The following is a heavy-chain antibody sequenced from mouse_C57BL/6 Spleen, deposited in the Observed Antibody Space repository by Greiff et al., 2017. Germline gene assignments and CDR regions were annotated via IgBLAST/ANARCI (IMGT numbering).Heavy chain of an antibody. D-gene: IGHD1-1*01. CDR2: IYPRSGNT. Sequence: VKLVESGAELARPGASVKLSCKASGYTFTSYGISWVKQRTGQGLEWIGEIYPRSGNTYYNEKFKGKATLTADKSSSTAYMELRSLTSEDSAVYFCAKRSTYGSSSYYAMDYWGQGTSVTVSS. V-gene: IGHV1-81*01. CDR1: GYTFTSYG. CDR3: AKRSTYGSSSYYAMDY. J-gene: IGHJ4*01.